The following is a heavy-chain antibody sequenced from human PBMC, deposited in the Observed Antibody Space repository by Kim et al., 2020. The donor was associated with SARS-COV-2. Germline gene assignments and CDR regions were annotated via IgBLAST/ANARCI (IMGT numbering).Heavy chain of an antibody. J-gene: IGHJ4*02. D-gene: IGHD6-13*01. V-gene: IGHV4-39*07. Sequence: NPSLESRVTISVDTSKNQFSLELGSVTAADTAVYYCARAGIAAAGPFDYWGQGTLVTVSS. CDR3: ARAGIAAAGPFDY.